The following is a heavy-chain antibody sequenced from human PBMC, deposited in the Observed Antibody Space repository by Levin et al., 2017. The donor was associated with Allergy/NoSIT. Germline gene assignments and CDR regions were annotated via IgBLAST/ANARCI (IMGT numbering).Heavy chain of an antibody. D-gene: IGHD6-19*01. CDR2: ITSKPDGAAT. V-gene: IGHV3-15*01. CDR3: TTQFQW. CDR1: GFSLSNSW. Sequence: GGSLRLSCAASGFSLSNSWMNWVRQVPGKGLEWIGRITSKPDGAATDYAAPLKGRFTISRDDSTNTLYLQMNSLKVGDTAIYYCTTQFQWWGQGTLVTVSS. J-gene: IGHJ4*02.